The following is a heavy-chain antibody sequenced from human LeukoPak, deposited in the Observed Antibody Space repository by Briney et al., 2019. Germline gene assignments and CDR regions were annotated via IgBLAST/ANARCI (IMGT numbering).Heavy chain of an antibody. J-gene: IGHJ5*02. CDR1: GYTLTELS. D-gene: IGHD2-15*01. CDR3: ATSVVAAIPAFDP. V-gene: IGHV1-24*01. Sequence: ASVKVSCKVSGYTLTELSMHWVRQAPGKGLEWMGGFDPEDGETIYAQKFQGRVTMAEDTSTDTAYMELSSLRSEDTAVYYRATSVVAAIPAFDPWGQGTLVTVSS. CDR2: FDPEDGET.